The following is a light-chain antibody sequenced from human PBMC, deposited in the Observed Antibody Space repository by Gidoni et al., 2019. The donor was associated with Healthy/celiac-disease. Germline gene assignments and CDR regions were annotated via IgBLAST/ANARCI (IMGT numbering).Light chain of an antibody. Sequence: SALPHPAYVPGSPGQSLTISCTGTSSDVGGYNYVSWYQQHPGKAPTLMIDDFSNRTPGLSNRVSGSRSGNTATPTISGLQAEDVADYYYSSHTSGSTLKVFGGGTKLTVL. J-gene: IGLJ3*02. V-gene: IGLV2-14*03. CDR1: SSDVGGYNY. CDR2: DFS. CDR3: SSHTSGSTLKV.